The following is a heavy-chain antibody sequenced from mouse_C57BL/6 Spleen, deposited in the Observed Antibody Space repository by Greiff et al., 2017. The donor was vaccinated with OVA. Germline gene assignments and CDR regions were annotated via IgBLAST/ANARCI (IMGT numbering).Heavy chain of an antibody. CDR2: ISYDGSN. D-gene: IGHD2-1*01. CDR3: ATGGNYGNYVGFAY. J-gene: IGHJ3*01. Sequence: ESGPGLVKPSQSLSLTCSVTGYSITSGYYWNWIRQFPGNKLEWMGYISYDGSNNYNPSLNNRISITRDSSKNQFFLKLNSVTTEDTATYYCATGGNYGNYVGFAYWGQGTLVTVSA. V-gene: IGHV3-6*01. CDR1: GYSITSGYY.